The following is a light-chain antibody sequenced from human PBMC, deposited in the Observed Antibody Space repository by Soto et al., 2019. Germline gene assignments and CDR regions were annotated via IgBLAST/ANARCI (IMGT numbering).Light chain of an antibody. CDR2: GAS. CDR3: QHRGEWPRT. CDR1: QSVSNY. Sequence: EIVLTQSPATLSLSPGERATLSCRASQSVSNYLAWYQQKPGQAPRLLIYGASSRATGIPARFTGSWSGTDFTLTISSLEPEDFAVYYCQHRGEWPRTFGQGTKLEIK. V-gene: IGKV3-11*01. J-gene: IGKJ2*01.